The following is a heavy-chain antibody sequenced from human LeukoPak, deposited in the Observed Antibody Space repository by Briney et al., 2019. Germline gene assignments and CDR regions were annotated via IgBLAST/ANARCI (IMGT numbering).Heavy chain of an antibody. CDR2: IYYREST. D-gene: IGHD3-10*01. CDR1: GGSISSSSYY. V-gene: IGHV4-39*01. Sequence: SETLSLTCTVSGGSISSSSYYWGWIRQPPGKGLEWIGSIYYRESTYYNPSLKSRVTISVDTTKNQFSLQLSSVTAADTAVYYCARHPPPMVPDYWGQGTLVTVSS. J-gene: IGHJ4*02. CDR3: ARHPPPMVPDY.